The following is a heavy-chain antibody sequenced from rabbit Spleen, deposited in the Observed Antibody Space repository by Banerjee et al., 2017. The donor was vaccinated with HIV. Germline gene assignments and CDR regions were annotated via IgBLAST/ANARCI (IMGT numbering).Heavy chain of an antibody. CDR2: INTKSGEN. CDR1: GFSLSYNYV. J-gene: IGHJ4*01. V-gene: IGHV1S45*01. CDR3: ARDLTNVIGWNFGL. Sequence: QEQLEVSGGGLVKPGGSLALARKASGFSLSYNYVMCWVRQAPGKGLEWIGCINTKSGENVYAIWAKGRFTISKTSSTTVTLQMSSLTAADTATYFCARDLTNVIGWNFGLWGQGTLVTVS. D-gene: IGHD1-1*01.